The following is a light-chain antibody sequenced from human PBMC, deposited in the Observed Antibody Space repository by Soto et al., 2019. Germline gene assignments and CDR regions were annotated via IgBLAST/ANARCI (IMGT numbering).Light chain of an antibody. Sequence: EIVLTQSPGSLSLSPGQSATLSCRASQSIFGSYLARYQQKPGQAPRLLIYGASSRATGIPDRFSGDGSGTDFTLKISSLEAEDFAVYYCQQYSLSPLTFGGGTKVEIK. V-gene: IGKV3-20*01. J-gene: IGKJ4*01. CDR3: QQYSLSPLT. CDR2: GAS. CDR1: QSIFGSY.